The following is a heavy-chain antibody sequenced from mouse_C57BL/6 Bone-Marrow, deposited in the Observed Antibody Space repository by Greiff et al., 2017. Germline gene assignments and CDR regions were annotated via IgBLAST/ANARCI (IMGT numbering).Heavy chain of an antibody. CDR3: ARPLYYFDY. CDR2: IYPRSGNT. Sequence: VQLQQSGAELARPGASVKLSCKASGFTFTSYGISWVKQSTGQGLEWIGEIYPRSGNTYYTEKFKGKATLTADNSTSRAYMELRSLTSEDTAVYFCARPLYYFDYWGQGTTLTVSS. V-gene: IGHV1-81*01. J-gene: IGHJ2*01. CDR1: GFTFTSYG.